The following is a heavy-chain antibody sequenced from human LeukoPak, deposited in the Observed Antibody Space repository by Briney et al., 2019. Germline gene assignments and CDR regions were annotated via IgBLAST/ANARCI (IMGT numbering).Heavy chain of an antibody. CDR1: GFTFSNAW. CDR2: VKSKTDGGTT. Sequence: GGSLRLSCAASGFTFSNAWMSWVRQAPGKGLEWVGRVKSKTDGGTTAHAAPVKGRFTILRDDSKNTLYLQMDSLKTEDTAVYFCTTDGCGGGSCYPNYYYGMDVWGQGTTVTVAS. D-gene: IGHD2-15*01. J-gene: IGHJ6*02. V-gene: IGHV3-15*01. CDR3: TTDGCGGGSCYPNYYYGMDV.